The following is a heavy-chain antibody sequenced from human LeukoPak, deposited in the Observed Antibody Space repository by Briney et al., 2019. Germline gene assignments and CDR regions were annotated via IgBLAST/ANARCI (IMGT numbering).Heavy chain of an antibody. J-gene: IGHJ3*02. V-gene: IGHV4-59*01. CDR3: ARGTGSGSLDAFDI. CDR1: GGSISSYY. CDR2: IYYSGST. D-gene: IGHD1-26*01. Sequence: PSETLSLTCTVSGGSISSYYWSWIRQPPGKGLEWIGYIYYSGSTNYNPSLKSRVTISVDTSKNQFSLKLSSVTAADTAVYYCARGTGSGSLDAFDIWGQGTMVTVSS.